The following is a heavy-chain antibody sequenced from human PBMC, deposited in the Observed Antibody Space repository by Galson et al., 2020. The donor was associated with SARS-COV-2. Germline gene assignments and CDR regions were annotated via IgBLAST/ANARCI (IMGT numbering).Heavy chain of an antibody. D-gene: IGHD6-13*01. Sequence: HGESLKISCKGSGYSFTSYWISWVRQMPGKGPEWMGRIDPSDSYTNYSPSFQGHVTISADKSISTAYLQWSSLKASDTALYYCARRSSSSWYVEFDYWGQGTLVTVSS. CDR2: IDPSDSYT. V-gene: IGHV5-10-1*01. J-gene: IGHJ4*02. CDR3: ARRSSSSWYVEFDY. CDR1: GYSFTSYW.